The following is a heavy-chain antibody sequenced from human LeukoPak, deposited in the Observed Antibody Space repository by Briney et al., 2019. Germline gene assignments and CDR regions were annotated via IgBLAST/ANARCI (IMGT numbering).Heavy chain of an antibody. J-gene: IGHJ4*02. Sequence: GGSLRLSCAASGFTFSSYGMHWVRQAPGKGLEWVAAISYDGSNKYYADSVKGRFSITRDNSKNTLYLQMNGLRAEDTAVYYCAREVDPYYFDHWGQGTLVPVSS. CDR2: ISYDGSNK. CDR3: AREVDPYYFDH. D-gene: IGHD5-12*01. V-gene: IGHV3-30*03. CDR1: GFTFSSYG.